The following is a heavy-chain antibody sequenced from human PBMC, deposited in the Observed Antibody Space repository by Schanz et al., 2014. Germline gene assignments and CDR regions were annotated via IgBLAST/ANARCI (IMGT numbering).Heavy chain of an antibody. D-gene: IGHD2-21*01. J-gene: IGHJ4*02. V-gene: IGHV3-48*04. CDR3: AKGQLLSYYFDY. CDR1: GFTFSRYW. Sequence: EVQLVESGGGLVQPGGSLRLSCAASGFTFSRYWMSWVRQAPGKGLECISYISSRGTTIYYADSVKGRFTISRDNAENSLYLQMSSLRAEDTAVYYCAKGQLLSYYFDYWGQGTLVTVSS. CDR2: ISSRGTTI.